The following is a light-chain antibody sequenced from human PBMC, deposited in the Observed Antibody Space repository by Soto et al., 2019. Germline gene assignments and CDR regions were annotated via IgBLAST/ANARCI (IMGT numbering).Light chain of an antibody. CDR2: EVS. Sequence: QSALTQPASVSGSPGQSITISCTGTSSDVGAYNYVSWYQQHPGKAPNLMIYEVSNRPSGVSNRFSGSKSGNTASLTISGLQAEDEADYYCSSFTSSSTPRVFGGGTQLTVL. J-gene: IGLJ3*02. CDR1: SSDVGAYNY. CDR3: SSFTSSSTPRV. V-gene: IGLV2-14*01.